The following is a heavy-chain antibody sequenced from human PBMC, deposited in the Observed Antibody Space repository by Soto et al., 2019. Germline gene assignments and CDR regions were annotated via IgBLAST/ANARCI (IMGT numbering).Heavy chain of an antibody. CDR1: GYTFSNYG. D-gene: IGHD2-2*01. J-gene: IGHJ5*02. V-gene: IGHV1-18*01. CDR2: ISLYSDGT. CDR3: ARVVPGAEAWFGP. Sequence: ASVTVSCKASGYTFSNYGITWVRQAPGQPLEWLGWISLYSDGTNYAQKFQGRVSMTTDTSTTTAYMELRSLRSDDTAVYYCARVVPGAEAWFGPWGQGTLVTVSS.